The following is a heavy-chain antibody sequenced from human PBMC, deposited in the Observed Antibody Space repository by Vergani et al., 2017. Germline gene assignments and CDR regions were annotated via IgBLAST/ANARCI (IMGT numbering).Heavy chain of an antibody. CDR3: ARDLIYYDFWEEDNRGEGGFNY. CDR2: INPNSGGT. D-gene: IGHD3-3*01. J-gene: IGHJ4*02. V-gene: IGHV1-2*02. CDR1: GYTFTGYY. Sequence: QVQLVQSGAEVRKPGASAKVSCKASGYTFTGYYMHWVRQAPGQGPEWMGWINPNSGGTNYAQKFQGRVTMPRDTSISTAYMELSRLRSDDTAVYYCARDLIYYDFWEEDNRGEGGFNYWGQGTLVTVSS.